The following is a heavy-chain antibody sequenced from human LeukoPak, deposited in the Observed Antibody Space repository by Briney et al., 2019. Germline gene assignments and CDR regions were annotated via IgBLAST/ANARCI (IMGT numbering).Heavy chain of an antibody. J-gene: IGHJ4*02. CDR3: ARGRWVTTSENFDY. D-gene: IGHD4-17*01. Sequence: SETLPLTCAVYGGSFSGYYWSWIRQPPGKGLEWIGEINHSGSTNYNPSLKSRVTISVDTSKNQFSLKLSSVTAADTAVYYCARGRWVTTSENFDYWGQGTLVTVSS. CDR1: GGSFSGYY. V-gene: IGHV4-34*01. CDR2: INHSGST.